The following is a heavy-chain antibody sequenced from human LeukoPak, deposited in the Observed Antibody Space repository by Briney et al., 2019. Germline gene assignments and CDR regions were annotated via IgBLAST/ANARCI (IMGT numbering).Heavy chain of an antibody. V-gene: IGHV4-59*01. J-gene: IGHJ6*02. Sequence: SETLSLTCTVSGGSISSYYWSWIRQPPGKGLVWIGYIYYSGSTNYNPSLKSRVTISVDTSKNQFSLKLSSVTAADTAVYYCAREVGNRRDYYYGMDVWGQGTTVTVSS. CDR2: IYYSGST. D-gene: IGHD1-14*01. CDR3: AREVGNRRDYYYGMDV. CDR1: GGSISSYY.